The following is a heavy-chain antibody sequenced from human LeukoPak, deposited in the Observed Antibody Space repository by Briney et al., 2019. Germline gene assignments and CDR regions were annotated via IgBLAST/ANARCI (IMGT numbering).Heavy chain of an antibody. D-gene: IGHD4-11*01. CDR3: ARGGDTTVTTNYYYMDV. V-gene: IGHV1-69*13. CDR2: IIPIFGTA. Sequence: VASVTVSCKASGGTFSSYAISWVRQAPGQGLEWMGGIIPIFGTANYAQKFQGRVTITADESTSTAYMELSSLRSEDTAVYYCARGGDTTVTTNYYYMDVWGKGTTVTVSS. J-gene: IGHJ6*03. CDR1: GGTFSSYA.